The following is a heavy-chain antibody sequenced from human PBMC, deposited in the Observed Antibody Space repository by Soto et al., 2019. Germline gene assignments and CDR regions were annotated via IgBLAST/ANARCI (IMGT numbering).Heavy chain of an antibody. V-gene: IGHV1-69*06. CDR1: GGTFSSYA. J-gene: IGHJ5*02. CDR2: IIPIFGTA. D-gene: IGHD4-17*01. CDR3: ASSHTVTTYGVHDWFEP. Sequence: QVQLVQSGAEVKKPGSSVKVSCKASGGTFSSYAISWARQAPGQGLEWMGGIIPIFGTANYAQKFQGRVTITADKATSTAYMELSSLRTEDTDVYYCASSHTVTTYGVHDWFEPWGQGTLVTVSS.